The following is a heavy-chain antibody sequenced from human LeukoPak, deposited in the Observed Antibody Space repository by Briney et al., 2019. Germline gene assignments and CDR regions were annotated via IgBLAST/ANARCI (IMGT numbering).Heavy chain of an antibody. V-gene: IGHV4-61*05. CDR1: GGSISSSDYY. CDR2: IYTSGST. CDR3: ARTTRDDFDWLWGFDY. J-gene: IGHJ4*02. D-gene: IGHD3-9*01. Sequence: SETLSLTCTVSGGSISSSDYYWGWIRQPPGKGLEWIGYIYTSGSTNYNPSLKSRVTISVDTSKNQFSLKLSSVTAADTAVYYCARTTRDDFDWLWGFDYWGQGTLVTVSS.